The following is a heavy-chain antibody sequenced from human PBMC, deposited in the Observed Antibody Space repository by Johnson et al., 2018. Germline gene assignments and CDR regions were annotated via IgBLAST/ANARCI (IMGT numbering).Heavy chain of an antibody. CDR3: ARDNADLIMDV. Sequence: QVQLVESGGGVVQPGRSLRLSCAASGFTFSSYGMHWVRQAPGKGLEWVAVIWYDGSNKYYADSVKGRFTISRDNSKNTLYLQMNSLRAEDTAVYYCARDNADLIMDVWGQGTTVTVSS. CDR1: GFTFSSYG. V-gene: IGHV3-33*01. J-gene: IGHJ6*02. CDR2: IWYDGSNK. D-gene: IGHD3-3*01.